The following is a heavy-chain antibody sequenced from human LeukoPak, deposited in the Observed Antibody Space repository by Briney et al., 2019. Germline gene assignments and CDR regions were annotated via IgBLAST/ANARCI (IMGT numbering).Heavy chain of an antibody. CDR3: AKFVPPYGVTGAGY. V-gene: IGHV3-23*01. CDR1: GFMFSKHT. CDR2: ISGSGDAT. D-gene: IGHD4/OR15-4a*01. J-gene: IGHJ4*02. Sequence: GGSLRLSCAAPGFMFSKHTMSWARQAQGKGLEWVSSISGSGDATRYADTVMGRFTISRDNSKNTLYLQMNSLRAEDTAVYYCAKFVPPYGVTGAGYWGQGTLVTVSS.